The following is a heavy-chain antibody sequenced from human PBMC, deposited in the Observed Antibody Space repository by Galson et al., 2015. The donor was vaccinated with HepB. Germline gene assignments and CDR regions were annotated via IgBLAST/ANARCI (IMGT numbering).Heavy chain of an antibody. CDR1: GLTFSKYG. CDR2: ISYGGSKK. CDR3: AKDPVGSGFYYMDA. Sequence: SLRLSCAASGLTFSKYGIHWVRQAPGKGLEWVAVISYGGSKKSYSDSVKGRFTISRDNSKNTVYLQVNSLRPEDTAMYFCAKDPVGSGFYYMDAWGKGTTVTVSS. D-gene: IGHD6-25*01. J-gene: IGHJ6*03. V-gene: IGHV3-30*18.